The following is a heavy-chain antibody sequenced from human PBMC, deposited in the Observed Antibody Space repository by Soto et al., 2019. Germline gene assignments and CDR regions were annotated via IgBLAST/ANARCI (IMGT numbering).Heavy chain of an antibody. V-gene: IGHV1-69*12. J-gene: IGHJ6*02. CDR2: LIPIFGTA. D-gene: IGHD3-10*01. Sequence: QVQLVQSGAEVKKPGSSVKVSCKASGGTFSSYAISWVRQAPGQGLEWMGGLIPIFGTADYAQEFQGRVATTADASTSTAYMELSRLRSEVTAVYYCASAGGPSSDYGMDVWGQGTTVTVSS. CDR1: GGTFSSYA. CDR3: ASAGGPSSDYGMDV.